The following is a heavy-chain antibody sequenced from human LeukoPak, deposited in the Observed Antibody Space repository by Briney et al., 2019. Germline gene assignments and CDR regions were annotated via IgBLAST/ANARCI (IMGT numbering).Heavy chain of an antibody. V-gene: IGHV1-8*01. D-gene: IGHD7-27*01. Sequence: ASVKVSCKASGYTFTSYDFNWVRQATGQRPEWMGWMSPNSGDTGYAQKFQDRVTMTRNTSISTAYMELSSLRSDDTAVYYCARGPPNWGHDYWGPGTLVTVSS. J-gene: IGHJ4*02. CDR2: MSPNSGDT. CDR3: ARGPPNWGHDY. CDR1: GYTFTSYD.